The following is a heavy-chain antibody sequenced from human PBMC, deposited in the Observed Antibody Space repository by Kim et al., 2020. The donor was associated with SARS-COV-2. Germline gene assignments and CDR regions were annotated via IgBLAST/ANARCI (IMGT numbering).Heavy chain of an antibody. CDR1: GFTFSSYG. CDR2: ISYDGSNK. D-gene: IGHD3-3*01. CDR3: AKDAKYYDFWSGYFPNPAGYYSCYYGMDV. V-gene: IGHV3-30*18. J-gene: IGHJ6*02. Sequence: GGSLRLSCAASGFTFSSYGMHWVRQAPGKGLEWVAVISYDGSNKYYADSVKGRFTISRDNSKNTLYLQMNSLRAEDTAVYYCAKDAKYYDFWSGYFPNPAGYYSCYYGMDVGGQGTTVTVSS.